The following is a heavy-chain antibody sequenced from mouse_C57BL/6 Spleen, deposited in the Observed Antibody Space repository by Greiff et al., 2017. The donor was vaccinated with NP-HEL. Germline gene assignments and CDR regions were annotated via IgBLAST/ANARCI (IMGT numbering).Heavy chain of an antibody. CDR3: ARGILRTGYAMDY. CDR2: ISSGSSTI. V-gene: IGHV5-17*01. CDR1: GFTFSDYG. J-gene: IGHJ4*01. D-gene: IGHD1-1*01. Sequence: EVNVVESGGGLVKPGGSLKLSCAASGFTFSDYGMHWVRQAPEKGLEWVAYISSGSSTIYYADTVKGRFTISRDNAKNTLFLQMTSLRSEDTAMYYCARGILRTGYAMDYWGQGTSVTVSS.